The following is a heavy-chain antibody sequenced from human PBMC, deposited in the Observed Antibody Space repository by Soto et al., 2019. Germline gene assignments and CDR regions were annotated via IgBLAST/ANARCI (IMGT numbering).Heavy chain of an antibody. V-gene: IGHV3-30-3*01. D-gene: IGHD3-3*01. J-gene: IGHJ6*02. CDR3: ARDLRVDFWSGQTIYYYGMAV. CDR1: GFTFSNYA. Sequence: GGSLRLSCAASGFTFSNYALYWVRQAPGKGLEWVAVISYDGSNKYYADSVKGRFTISRDNSKTTLYLQMNSLRAEDTAVFYCARDLRVDFWSGQTIYYYGMAVWVQGTTVTVSS. CDR2: ISYDGSNK.